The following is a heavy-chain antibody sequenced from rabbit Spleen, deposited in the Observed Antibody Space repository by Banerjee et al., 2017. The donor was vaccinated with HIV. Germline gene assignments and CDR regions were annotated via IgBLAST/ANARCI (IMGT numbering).Heavy chain of an antibody. V-gene: IGHV1S40*01. CDR1: GFSFSNSDY. D-gene: IGHD8-1*01. J-gene: IGHJ6*01. Sequence: QSLEESGGDLVKPGASLTVTCTASGFSFSNSDYMCWVRQAPGKGLEWISCIAGDSSGFTYSATWAKGRFTISKTSSTTVTLQMTSLTVADTATYFCARDSGSSFSSYGMDLWCPGTLVTVS. CDR3: ARDSGSSFSSYGMDL. CDR2: IAGDSSGFT.